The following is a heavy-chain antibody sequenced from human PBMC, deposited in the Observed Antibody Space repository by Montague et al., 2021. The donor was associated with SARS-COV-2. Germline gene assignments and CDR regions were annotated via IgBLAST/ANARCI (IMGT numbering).Heavy chain of an antibody. V-gene: IGHV3-7*01. CDR2: IKQDGSEK. CDR1: GGSISSSSYY. Sequence: ETLSLTCTVSGGSISSSSYYWGWIRQPPGKGLEWVANIKQDGSEKYYVDSVKGRFTISRDNAQTSLYLQMNSLRVEDTAVYYCAAGQSSSWLWGQGTLVTVSS. J-gene: IGHJ4*02. D-gene: IGHD6-13*01. CDR3: AAGQSSSWL.